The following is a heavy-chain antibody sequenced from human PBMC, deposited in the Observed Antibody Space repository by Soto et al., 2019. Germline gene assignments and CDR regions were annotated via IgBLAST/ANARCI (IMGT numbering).Heavy chain of an antibody. CDR2: ISASGGST. J-gene: IGHJ4*02. D-gene: IGHD6-19*01. Sequence: EVQVLESGEGLAQPGGSLRLYCAVPGLTFNSYGMISLRQAPGKGLEWVSTISASGGSTYYADSVKGRFTISRDNSKNTMSVQMNSLWADDTAIYCCATYPGHSNGCYAYYLDYWGSGTLVTVSS. CDR3: ATYPGHSNGCYAYYLDY. V-gene: IGHV3-23*01. CDR1: GLTFNSYG.